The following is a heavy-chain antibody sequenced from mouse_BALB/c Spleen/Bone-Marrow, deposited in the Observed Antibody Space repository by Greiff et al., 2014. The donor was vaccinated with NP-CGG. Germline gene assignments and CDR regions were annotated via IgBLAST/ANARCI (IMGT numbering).Heavy chain of an antibody. V-gene: IGHV1-18*01. Sequence: EVQLQQSGPELVKPGASMNISCETSGYTFTDNTIHWVKQSQRKSLEWIGSINPNIGGSTYNQNFKDKATLTVDKSSRTAYMELRSLTSEDSAVYYCARSVHFDYWDQGSTLTVSS. CDR1: GYTFTDNT. CDR3: ARSVHFDY. J-gene: IGHJ2*01. CDR2: INPNIGGS.